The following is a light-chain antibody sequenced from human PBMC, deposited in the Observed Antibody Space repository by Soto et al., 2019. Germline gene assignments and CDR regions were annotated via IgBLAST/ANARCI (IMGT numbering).Light chain of an antibody. CDR3: QSYDSSLSNV. Sequence: QSALTQPPSVSGAPGQRVTISCTGSSSNIGAGYDVHWYQQLPGTAPKLLIYGNSNRPSGVPDRFSGSKSGTSASLAITGLQAEDEADYYCQSYDSSLSNVFGTGTKATVL. CDR1: SSNIGAGYD. V-gene: IGLV1-40*01. CDR2: GNS. J-gene: IGLJ1*01.